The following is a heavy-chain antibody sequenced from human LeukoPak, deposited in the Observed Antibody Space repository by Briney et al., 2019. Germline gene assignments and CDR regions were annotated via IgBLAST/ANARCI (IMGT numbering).Heavy chain of an antibody. CDR1: GFTFSSYA. D-gene: IGHD4-17*01. CDR3: ARDRRGESHYYYGMDV. CDR2: ISYDGSNK. V-gene: IGHV3-30-3*01. J-gene: IGHJ6*02. Sequence: PGGSLRLSSAASGFTFSSYAMHWVRQAPGKGLEWVAVISYDGSNKYYADSVKGRFTISRDNSKNTLYLQMNSLRAEDTAVYYCARDRRGESHYYYGMDVWGQGTTVTVSS.